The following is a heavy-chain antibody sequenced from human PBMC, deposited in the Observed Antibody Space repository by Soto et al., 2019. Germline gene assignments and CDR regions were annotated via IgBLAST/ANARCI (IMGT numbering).Heavy chain of an antibody. D-gene: IGHD6-19*01. Sequence: EVQLLESGGGLVQPGGSLRLSCAASGFTFSSYAMSWVRQAPGKGLEWVSAISGSGGSTYYADSVKGRFTISRDNSNNTLYLQMNSLRAEDTAVYYCAKGLYSSGPLGLYYFDYWGQGTLVTVSS. CDR1: GFTFSSYA. V-gene: IGHV3-23*01. CDR3: AKGLYSSGPLGLYYFDY. CDR2: ISGSGGST. J-gene: IGHJ4*02.